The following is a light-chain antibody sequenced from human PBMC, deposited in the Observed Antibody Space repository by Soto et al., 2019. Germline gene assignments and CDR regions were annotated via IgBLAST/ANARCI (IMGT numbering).Light chain of an antibody. CDR2: SAS. Sequence: VMKHSPATVSFTPGQRGTLSCWASQSVTSNLAWYQQRPGQAPRLLISSASTRAPGIPDRFSGSGSGTEFTLPIRCLQSADYGICYCPPYSAWLPNRFGHGTKL. CDR3: PPYSAWLPNR. CDR1: QSVTSN. J-gene: IGKJ1*01. V-gene: IGKV3-15*01.